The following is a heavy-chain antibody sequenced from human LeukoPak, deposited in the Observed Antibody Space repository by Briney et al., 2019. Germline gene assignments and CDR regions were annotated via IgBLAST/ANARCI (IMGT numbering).Heavy chain of an antibody. D-gene: IGHD2-2*01. Sequence: SETLSLTCTVSGGSISSSSYYWGWIRQPPGKGLERIGIIYYSGSTYYNPSLKSRLTISVDTSKNQFSLKLSSVTATDTAVYYCARRGYCSSTSCYEYWFDPWGQGTLVTVSS. CDR2: IYYSGST. J-gene: IGHJ5*02. CDR1: GGSISSSSYY. V-gene: IGHV4-39*01. CDR3: ARRGYCSSTSCYEYWFDP.